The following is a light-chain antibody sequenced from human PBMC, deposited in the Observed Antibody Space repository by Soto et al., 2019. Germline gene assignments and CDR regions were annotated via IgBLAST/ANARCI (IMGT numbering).Light chain of an antibody. CDR2: EAS. V-gene: IGKV3-11*01. J-gene: IGKJ3*01. Sequence: EIVLTQSPATLSLSPGERVTLSCRASQSVSTYLAWYQQKPGHAPRLLIYEASNRATGIPARFSGSGSGTDFTLTISSLEPEDFAVYYCQQRNIWPPLFTFGPGTKVDVK. CDR3: QQRNIWPPLFT. CDR1: QSVSTY.